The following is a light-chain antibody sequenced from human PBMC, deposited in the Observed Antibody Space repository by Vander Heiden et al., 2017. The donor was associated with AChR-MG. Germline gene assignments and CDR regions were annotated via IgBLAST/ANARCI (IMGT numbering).Light chain of an antibody. CDR1: SSNSGSNY. J-gene: IGLJ2*01. CDR3: AAWDDSLSGVV. CDR2: GNN. V-gene: IGLV1-47*02. Sequence: QSVLTQPPSASGPPGQRVTTSCSGSSSNSGSNYVYWYQQLPGTAPKLLIYGNNQRPSGVPDRFSGSKSGTSASLAISGLRSEDEADYYCAAWDDSLSGVVFGGGTKLTVL.